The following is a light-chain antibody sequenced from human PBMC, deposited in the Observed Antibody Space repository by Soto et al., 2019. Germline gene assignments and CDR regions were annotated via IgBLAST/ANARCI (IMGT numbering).Light chain of an antibody. CDR2: GVS. Sequence: EVVLTQSPGTLSLSPGERATLSCRASQSVSSSFLAYYQQTPGQAPRLLIYGVSSRATGIPDRFSGCGSGTDFTLTISRLEPGDSAVYYCQQRNVWPPITFGQGTRLEIK. CDR3: QQRNVWPPIT. J-gene: IGKJ5*01. V-gene: IGKV3D-20*02. CDR1: QSVSSSF.